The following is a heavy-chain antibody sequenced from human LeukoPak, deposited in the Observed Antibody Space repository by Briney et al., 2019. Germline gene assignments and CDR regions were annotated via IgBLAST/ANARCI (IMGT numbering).Heavy chain of an antibody. Sequence: PSETLSLTCTVSGGSISSGDYYWSWIRQPPGKGLEWIGYIYYSGSTYYNPSLKSRVTISVDTSKNQFSLKLSSVTAADTAVYYCARSQEAGTFDYWGQGTLVTVSS. CDR3: ARSQEAGTFDY. V-gene: IGHV4-30-4*01. CDR1: GGSISSGDYY. D-gene: IGHD6-13*01. J-gene: IGHJ4*02. CDR2: IYYSGST.